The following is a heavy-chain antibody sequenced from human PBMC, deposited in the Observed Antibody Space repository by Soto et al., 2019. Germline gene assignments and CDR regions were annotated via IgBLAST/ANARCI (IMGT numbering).Heavy chain of an antibody. V-gene: IGHV1-2*02. CDR3: ARALVTNYYYYGMDV. CDR2: INPNSGGT. CDR1: GSTFTCYY. D-gene: IGHD3-9*01. J-gene: IGHJ6*02. Sequence: ALVRVSCRASGSTFTCYYRHWVRQAHGQGLEWMGWINPNSGGTNYAQKFQGRVTMTRDTSISTAYMELSRRRSDDTAVYYCARALVTNYYYYGMDVWGQGTTVTVSS.